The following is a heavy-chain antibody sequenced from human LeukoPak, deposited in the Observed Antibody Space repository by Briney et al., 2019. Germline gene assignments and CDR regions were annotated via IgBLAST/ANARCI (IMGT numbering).Heavy chain of an antibody. Sequence: PGGSLRLSCAPSGLTFRNYGMHWVRQATGKGLEWVSFVWSVGNNRFYADSVKGRFTIPRDNSKNMLYLQMDSLRAEDTALYYCAKDPGASVSGFYMDVWGKGTTVIVSS. V-gene: IGHV3-30*02. CDR1: GLTFRNYG. J-gene: IGHJ6*03. D-gene: IGHD2-8*02. CDR2: VWSVGNNR. CDR3: AKDPGASVSGFYMDV.